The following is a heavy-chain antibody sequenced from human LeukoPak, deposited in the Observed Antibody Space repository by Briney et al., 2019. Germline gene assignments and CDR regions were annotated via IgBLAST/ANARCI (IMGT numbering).Heavy chain of an antibody. CDR1: GFTISDYY. J-gene: IGHJ4*02. V-gene: IGHV3-11*01. CDR2: ISSSGSTI. D-gene: IGHD1-26*01. CDR3: ARSSRIVGATGSFDY. Sequence: GGSLRLSCAASGFTISDYYMSWIRQAPGKGLEWVSYISSSGSTIYYADSVKGRFTISRDNAKNSLYLQMNSLRAEDTAVYYCARSSRIVGATGSFDYWGQGTLVTVSS.